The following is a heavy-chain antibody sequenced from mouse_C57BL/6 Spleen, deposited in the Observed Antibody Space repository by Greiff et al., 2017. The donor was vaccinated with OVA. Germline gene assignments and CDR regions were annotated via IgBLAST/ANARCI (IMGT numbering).Heavy chain of an antibody. Sequence: EVQLQQSGPELVKPGASVKISCKASGYTFTDYYMNWVKQSHGKSLEWIGDINPNNGGTSYNQKFKGKATLTVDKYSSTAYMELRSLTSEDSAVYYCARGGTTVVATDFDYWGQGTTLTVSS. CDR1: GYTFTDYY. V-gene: IGHV1-26*01. CDR3: ARGGTTVVATDFDY. D-gene: IGHD1-1*01. CDR2: INPNNGGT. J-gene: IGHJ2*01.